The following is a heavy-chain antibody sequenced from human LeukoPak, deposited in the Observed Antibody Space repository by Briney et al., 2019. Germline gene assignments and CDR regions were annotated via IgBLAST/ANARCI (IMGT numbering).Heavy chain of an antibody. CDR1: GFTFSSYA. Sequence: PGRSLRLSCAASGFTFSSYAMHWVRQAPGKGLEWVAVISYDGSNKHYAADVKGRFAISRDNSKNTLYLQMHSLRAEDTAVYYCARRSYYNSGSGYYFDYWGQGTLVTVSS. J-gene: IGHJ4*02. V-gene: IGHV3-30*09. D-gene: IGHD3-22*01. CDR2: ISYDGSNK. CDR3: ARRSYYNSGSGYYFDY.